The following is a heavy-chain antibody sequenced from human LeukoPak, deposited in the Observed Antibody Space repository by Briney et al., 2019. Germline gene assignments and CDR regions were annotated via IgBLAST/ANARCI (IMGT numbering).Heavy chain of an antibody. J-gene: IGHJ5*02. CDR2: INSDGSST. V-gene: IGHV3-74*01. D-gene: IGHD5-12*01. CDR3: ARARNSGYAPRVPFDP. Sequence: GGSLRLSCAASGFTFSSYWMHWVRQAPGKWLVWVSRINSDGSSTSYADSVKGRFTISRDNAKNTLYLQMNSLRAEDTAVYYCARARNSGYAPRVPFDPWGQGTLVTVSS. CDR1: GFTFSSYW.